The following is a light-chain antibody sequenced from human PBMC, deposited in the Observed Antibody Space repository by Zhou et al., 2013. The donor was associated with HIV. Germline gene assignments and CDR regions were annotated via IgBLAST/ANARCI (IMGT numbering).Light chain of an antibody. CDR2: DAS. CDR3: QQRSNWPPGT. J-gene: IGKJ3*01. CDR1: QSVSSY. Sequence: DIVLTQSPGSLSLSPGERATLSCRASQSVSSYLAWYQQKPGQAPRLLIYDASNRATGIPARFSGSGSGTDFTLTISSLEPEDFAVYYCQQRSNWPPGTFGPGTKVDIK. V-gene: IGKV3-11*01.